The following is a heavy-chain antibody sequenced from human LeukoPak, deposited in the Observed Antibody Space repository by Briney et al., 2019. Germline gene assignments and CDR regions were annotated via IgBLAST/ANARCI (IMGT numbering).Heavy chain of an antibody. CDR1: GFTFSSYV. CDR3: ASGMGDCSSTSCYPFDC. Sequence: GGSLRLSCAASGFTFSSYVMHWVRQAPGKGLEWVAVISYDGSNKYYADSVKGRFTISRDNSKNTLYMQMNSLRPEDTAVYYCASGMGDCSSTSCYPFDCWGQGTLVTVSS. D-gene: IGHD2-2*01. J-gene: IGHJ4*02. CDR2: ISYDGSNK. V-gene: IGHV3-30-3*01.